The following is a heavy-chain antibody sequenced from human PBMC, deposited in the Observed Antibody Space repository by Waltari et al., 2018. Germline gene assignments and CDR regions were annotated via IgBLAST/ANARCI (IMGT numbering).Heavy chain of an antibody. CDR1: GFTFSDSW. Sequence: EVQLVESGGGLVRPGGSLRLSCAASGFTFSDSWMHWVRQAPGKGLVWVSHINSDGTDTSYADSVKDRLTISRDNAKNTLYLQMNSLRAEDTAVYFCATGWRGTWSHCLDYWGQGSLVIVSS. CDR3: ATGWRGTWSHCLDY. CDR2: INSDGTDT. V-gene: IGHV3-74*01. J-gene: IGHJ4*02. D-gene: IGHD3-10*01.